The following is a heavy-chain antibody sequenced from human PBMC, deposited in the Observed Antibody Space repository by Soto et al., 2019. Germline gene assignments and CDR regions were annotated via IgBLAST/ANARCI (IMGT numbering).Heavy chain of an antibody. Sequence: SETLSLTCTVSGGSISSSSYYWGWIRQPPGKGLEWIGSIYYSGSTYYNPSLKSRVTISVDTSKNQFSLKLSSVTAADTAVYYCAGGIAAADPNWFDPWGQGTLVTVSS. CDR2: IYYSGST. V-gene: IGHV4-39*01. D-gene: IGHD6-13*01. J-gene: IGHJ5*02. CDR1: GGSISSSSYY. CDR3: AGGIAAADPNWFDP.